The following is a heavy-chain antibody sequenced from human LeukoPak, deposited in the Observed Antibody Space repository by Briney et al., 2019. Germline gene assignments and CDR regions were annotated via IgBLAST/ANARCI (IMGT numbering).Heavy chain of an antibody. V-gene: IGHV3-23*01. CDR3: ARGANYYDSSGYPGAFDI. J-gene: IGHJ3*02. D-gene: IGHD3-22*01. Sequence: PGGSLRLSCAASGFSFSSYAMSWVRQAPGKGLEWVSSFGSGGSTYYADSVKGRFTISRDNAKNSLYLQMNSLRAEDTAVYYCARGANYYDSSGYPGAFDIWGQGTMVTVSS. CDR2: FGSGGST. CDR1: GFSFSSYA.